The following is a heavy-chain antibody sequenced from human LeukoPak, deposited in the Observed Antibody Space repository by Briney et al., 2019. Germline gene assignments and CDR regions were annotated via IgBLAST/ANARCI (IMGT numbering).Heavy chain of an antibody. D-gene: IGHD3-10*01. V-gene: IGHV4-59*12. CDR3: ARGVYDSGSFSFDY. J-gene: IGHJ4*02. CDR1: GGSFSGYY. Sequence: SETLSLTCAVYGGSFSGYYWSWIRQPPGRRLEWIGYIYYTGNTNYNPSLKSRVTISVDTSKNQFSLKLSSVTAADTAVYYCARGVYDSGSFSFDYWGQGTLVTVSS. CDR2: IYYTGNT.